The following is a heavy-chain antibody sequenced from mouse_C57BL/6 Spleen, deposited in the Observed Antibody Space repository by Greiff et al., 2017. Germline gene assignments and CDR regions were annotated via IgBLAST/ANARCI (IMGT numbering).Heavy chain of an antibody. CDR1: GFTFSSYA. J-gene: IGHJ4*01. V-gene: IGHV5-4*01. Sequence: EVMLVESGGGLVKPGGSLKLSCAASGFTFSSYAMSWVRQTPEKRLEWVATISDGGSYTYYPDNVKGRFTISRDNAKNNLYLQMSHLKSEDTAMYYCARDSDIYYGAMDYWGQGTSVTVSS. D-gene: IGHD2-1*01. CDR3: ARDSDIYYGAMDY. CDR2: ISDGGSYT.